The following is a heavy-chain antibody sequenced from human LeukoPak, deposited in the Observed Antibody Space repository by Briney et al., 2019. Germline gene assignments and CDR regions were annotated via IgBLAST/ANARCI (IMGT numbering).Heavy chain of an antibody. CDR3: ARVELYASGWYGSVDY. V-gene: IGHV3-30*03. Sequence: GGSLRLSCVASGFTFGSYGMHWVRQAPGKGLEWVAVISYDGTNKYYGDSVRGRFTISRDNSKNTLYLQMDSLRTEDTAVYYCARVELYASGWYGSVDYWGQGTLVAVSS. CDR1: GFTFGSYG. J-gene: IGHJ4*02. D-gene: IGHD6-19*01. CDR2: ISYDGTNK.